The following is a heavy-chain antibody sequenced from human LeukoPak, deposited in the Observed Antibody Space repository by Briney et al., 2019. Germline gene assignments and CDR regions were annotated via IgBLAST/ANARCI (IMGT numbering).Heavy chain of an antibody. Sequence: GWSLRLSCAASVFTFSSYAMSWVRQAPGKGLEWVSAISGSGGSTYYADSVKGRFTISRDNSKNTLYLRMNSLRAEDTAVYYCAKDRSVLNFDYWGQGTLVTVSS. V-gene: IGHV3-23*01. CDR3: AKDRSVLNFDY. CDR2: ISGSGGST. CDR1: VFTFSSYA. J-gene: IGHJ4*02.